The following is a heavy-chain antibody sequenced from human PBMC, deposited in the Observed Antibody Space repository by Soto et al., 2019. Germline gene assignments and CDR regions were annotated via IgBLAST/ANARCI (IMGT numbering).Heavy chain of an antibody. CDR3: AGGGRGYSGYDPKIYYYYYMDV. V-gene: IGHV4-4*02. CDR1: SGSISSSNW. CDR2: IYHSGST. D-gene: IGHD5-12*01. J-gene: IGHJ6*03. Sequence: SETLSLTCAVSSGSISSSNWWSWVRQPPGKGLEWIGEIYHSGSTNYNPSLKSRVTISVDKSKNQFSLKLSSVTAADTAVYYCAGGGRGYSGYDPKIYYYYYMDVWGKGTTVTVSS.